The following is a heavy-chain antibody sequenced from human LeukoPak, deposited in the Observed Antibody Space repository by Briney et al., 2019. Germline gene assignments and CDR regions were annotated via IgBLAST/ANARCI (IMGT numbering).Heavy chain of an antibody. V-gene: IGHV3-23*01. CDR2: ISGSGGST. CDR3: AKGWTAMVPWCLDY. J-gene: IGHJ4*02. Sequence: PGGSLRLSCAASGFTFSSYAMSWVRQAPGKGLERVSAISGSGGSTYYADSVKGRFTISRDNSKNTLYLQMNSLRAEDTAVYYCAKGWTAMVPWCLDYWGQGTLVTVSS. CDR1: GFTFSSYA. D-gene: IGHD5-18*01.